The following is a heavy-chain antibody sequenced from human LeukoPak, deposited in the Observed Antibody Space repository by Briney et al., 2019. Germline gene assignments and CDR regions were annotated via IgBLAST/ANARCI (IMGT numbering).Heavy chain of an antibody. D-gene: IGHD4-17*01. J-gene: IGHJ3*02. CDR1: GGSFSGYY. CDR3: ARGQPRTHFWDGDYGSAFDI. V-gene: IGHV4-34*01. Sequence: EPSETLSLTCAVYGGSFSGYYWSWIRQPPGKGLEWIGEINHSGSTNYNPSLKSRVTISVDTSKNQFSLKLSSVTAADTAVYYCARGQPRTHFWDGDYGSAFDIWGQGTMVTVSS. CDR2: INHSGST.